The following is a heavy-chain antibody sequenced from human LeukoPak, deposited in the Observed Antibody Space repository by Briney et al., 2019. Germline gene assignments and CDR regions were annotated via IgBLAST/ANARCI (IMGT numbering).Heavy chain of an antibody. V-gene: IGHV3-30-3*01. CDR2: ISYDGNKK. CDR1: GFTFSSYA. CDR3: ANCDTSGYRRYYGMDV. Sequence: GGSLRLSCAASGFTFSSYAMHWVRQAPGKGLEWAAVISYDGNKKYYADSVKGRFTISRDNSKNTLFLQMNTLRADDTAVYYCANCDTSGYRRYYGMDVWGQGTTVTVSS. J-gene: IGHJ6*02. D-gene: IGHD3-22*01.